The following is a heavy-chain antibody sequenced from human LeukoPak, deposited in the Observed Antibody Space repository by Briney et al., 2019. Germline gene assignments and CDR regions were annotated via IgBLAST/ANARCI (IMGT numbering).Heavy chain of an antibody. J-gene: IGHJ4*02. Sequence: GGSLRLSCAASGFTFSSYAMHWVRQAPGKGLEWVAVISCDGSNKYYADSVKGRFTISRDNSKNTLYLQMNSLRAEDTAVYYCAKGSGSWFTARNLDYWGQGTLVTVSS. V-gene: IGHV3-30-3*01. CDR2: ISCDGSNK. CDR3: AKGSGSWFTARNLDY. CDR1: GFTFSSYA. D-gene: IGHD3-22*01.